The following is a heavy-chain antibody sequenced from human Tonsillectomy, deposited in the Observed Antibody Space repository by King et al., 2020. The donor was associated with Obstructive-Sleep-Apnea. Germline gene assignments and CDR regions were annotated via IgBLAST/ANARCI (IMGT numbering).Heavy chain of an antibody. CDR2: IYHSGST. CDR3: ARGYGGSGIEVWFDP. J-gene: IGHJ5*02. V-gene: IGHV4-38-2*02. Sequence: VQLQESGPGLVKPSETLSLTCTVSGYSISSGYYWGWIRQPPGKGLEWIGSIYHSGSTYYNPSLKSRATISVDTSKNQFSLKLSSVTAADTAVYYCARGYGGSGIEVWFDPWGQGTLVTVSS. D-gene: IGHD3-10*01. CDR1: GYSISSGYY.